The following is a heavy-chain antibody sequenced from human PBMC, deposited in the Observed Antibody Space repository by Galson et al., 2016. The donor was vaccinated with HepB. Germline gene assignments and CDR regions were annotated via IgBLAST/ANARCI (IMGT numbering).Heavy chain of an antibody. J-gene: IGHJ4*02. CDR1: GFTVSSNY. Sequence: SLRLSCAASGFTVSSNYMSWVRQAPGKGLEWVSVIYSGGSTYYADSVRGRFTISRDNSKNTLYLQMSSLRAEDTAVYYCAIWEWGLPPCWGQGTLVTVSS. CDR2: IYSGGST. V-gene: IGHV3-53*01. CDR3: AIWEWGLPPC. D-gene: IGHD1-26*01.